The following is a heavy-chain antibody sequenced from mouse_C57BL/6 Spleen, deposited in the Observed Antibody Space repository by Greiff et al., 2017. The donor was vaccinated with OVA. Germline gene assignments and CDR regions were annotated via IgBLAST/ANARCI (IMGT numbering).Heavy chain of an antibody. J-gene: IGHJ2*01. Sequence: QVQLQQSGAELARPGASVKLSCKASGYTFTSYGISWVKQRTGQGLEWIGEIYPRSGNTYYNEKFKGKATLTADKSSSTAYMELRSLTSEDSAVYFCARERDYDYAPYYCDYWGQGTTLTVSS. CDR1: GYTFTSYG. V-gene: IGHV1-81*01. CDR3: ARERDYDYAPYYCDY. CDR2: IYPRSGNT. D-gene: IGHD2-4*01.